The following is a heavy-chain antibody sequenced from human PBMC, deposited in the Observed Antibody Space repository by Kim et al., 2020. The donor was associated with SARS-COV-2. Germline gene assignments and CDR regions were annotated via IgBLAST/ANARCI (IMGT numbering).Heavy chain of an antibody. Sequence: SLKGRFHISRDNSKDPLYLQMNSLRAEDTAIYYCAKRYCTTSSCRGAFDIWGQGTMVTVSS. J-gene: IGHJ3*02. D-gene: IGHD2-2*01. CDR3: AKRYCTTSSCRGAFDI. V-gene: IGHV3-23*01.